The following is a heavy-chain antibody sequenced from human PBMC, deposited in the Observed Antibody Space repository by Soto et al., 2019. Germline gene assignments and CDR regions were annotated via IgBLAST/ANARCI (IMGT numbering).Heavy chain of an antibody. D-gene: IGHD3-9*01. Sequence: QVQLQESGPGLVKPSQTLSLTCTVSGGSISSGGYYWSWIRQHPGKGLEWIGYFYYSGSTYYNPSLKSRVTISVDTSKNQFSLKLSSVTAADTAVYYCARGGGIFFGYDILTGYFDYWGQGTLVTVSS. J-gene: IGHJ4*02. CDR1: GGSISSGGYY. CDR3: ARGGGIFFGYDILTGYFDY. CDR2: FYYSGST. V-gene: IGHV4-31*03.